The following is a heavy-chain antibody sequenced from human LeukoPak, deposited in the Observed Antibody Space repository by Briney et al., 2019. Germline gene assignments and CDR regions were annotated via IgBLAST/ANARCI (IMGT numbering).Heavy chain of an antibody. CDR3: TRHYGTGFYGMDV. CDR1: GFTFTDYW. D-gene: IGHD3-10*01. CDR2: SNSDESST. J-gene: IGHJ6*02. Sequence: GGSLRLSCAASGFTFTDYWMHWVRQAPGKGLVWVSRSNSDESSTSYADSVEGRFTISRDNAKKTVYLQMNSLRVEDTAIYYCTRHYGTGFYGMDVWGQGTTVTVSS. V-gene: IGHV3-74*01.